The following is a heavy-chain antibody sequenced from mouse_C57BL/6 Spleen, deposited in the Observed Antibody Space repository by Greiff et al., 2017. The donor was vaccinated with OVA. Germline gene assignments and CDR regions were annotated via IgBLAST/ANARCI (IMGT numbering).Heavy chain of an antibody. J-gene: IGHJ1*03. CDR3: AISRNYDGSSPYCYFDV. D-gene: IGHD1-1*01. CDR1: GYTFTSYW. V-gene: IGHV1-74*01. CDR2: IHPSDSDT. Sequence: QVQLQQPGAELVKPGASVKVSCKASGYTFTSYWMHWVKQRPGQGLEWIGRIHPSDSDTNYNQKFKGKATLTVDKSSSTAYMQLSSLTSEDSAVYYCAISRNYDGSSPYCYFDVWGTGTTVTVSS.